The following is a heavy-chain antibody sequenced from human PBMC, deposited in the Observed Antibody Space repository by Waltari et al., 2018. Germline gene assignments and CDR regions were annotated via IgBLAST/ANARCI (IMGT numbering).Heavy chain of an antibody. V-gene: IGHV1-69*01. Sequence: QVQLVQSGAEVKKPGSSVKVSCKASGGTFSSYAISWVRQAPGQGLEWMGGIIHICGTANYAQKFQGGVTMTADESTSTAYMELSSLRSEDRAVYYCARELSVVAFDIWGQGTMVTVSS. J-gene: IGHJ3*02. CDR2: IIHICGTA. CDR1: GGTFSSYA. CDR3: ARELSVVAFDI. D-gene: IGHD2-21*01.